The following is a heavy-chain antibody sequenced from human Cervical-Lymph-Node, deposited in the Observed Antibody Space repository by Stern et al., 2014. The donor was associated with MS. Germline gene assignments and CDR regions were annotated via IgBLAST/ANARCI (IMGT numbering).Heavy chain of an antibody. V-gene: IGHV3-33*01. CDR2: IWLDGKTK. Sequence: QVQLVESGGGVVQTGGSLRLSCAASGLPISNYGMHWVRQPPGKGLEWVAVIWLDGKTKHYADSVKGRFTISRGTSENTLYLQMNSLTTDDAAVYYCARDPGVPIAYFAFDVWGQGTMVAVSS. CDR3: ARDPGVPIAYFAFDV. D-gene: IGHD2/OR15-2a*01. J-gene: IGHJ3*01. CDR1: GLPISNYG.